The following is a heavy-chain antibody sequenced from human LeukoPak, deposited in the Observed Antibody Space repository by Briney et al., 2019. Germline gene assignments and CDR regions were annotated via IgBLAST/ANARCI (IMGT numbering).Heavy chain of an antibody. CDR1: GYTFTSYD. Sequence: ASVKVSCKASGYTFTSYDINWVRQATGQGLEWMGWMNPNSGNTGYAQKFQGRVTMTRNTSISTAYMELSSLRSEDTAVYYCARTSWRVVPAEGYFQHWGQGTLVTVSS. CDR2: MNPNSGNT. D-gene: IGHD2-2*01. CDR3: ARTSWRVVPAEGYFQH. V-gene: IGHV1-8*01. J-gene: IGHJ1*01.